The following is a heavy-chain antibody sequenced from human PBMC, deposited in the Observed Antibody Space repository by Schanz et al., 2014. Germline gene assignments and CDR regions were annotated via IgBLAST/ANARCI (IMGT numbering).Heavy chain of an antibody. J-gene: IGHJ4*02. CDR1: GFTFSSYD. CDR3: ARESSNDIVLVPGAVFDH. V-gene: IGHV3-33*01. Sequence: VQLLESGGGLVQPGRSLRLSCVASGFTFSSYDVFWVRQAPGKGLEWVAVIWYDGSNKYYADSVKGRFTISRDNSKNTLYLQMNSLRPGDTAVYYCARESSNDIVLVPGAVFDHWGQGILVTVSS. CDR2: IWYDGSNK. D-gene: IGHD2-2*01.